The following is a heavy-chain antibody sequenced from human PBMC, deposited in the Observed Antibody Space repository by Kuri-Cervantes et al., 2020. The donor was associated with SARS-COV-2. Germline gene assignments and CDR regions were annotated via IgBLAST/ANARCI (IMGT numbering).Heavy chain of an antibody. CDR2: SNAGNGNT. V-gene: IGHV1-3*02. J-gene: IGHJ3*02. D-gene: IGHD3-22*01. CDR1: GYTFTSYA. Sequence: ASVTVSCQASGYTFTSYAMHWVRQAPGQRLEWMGWSNAGNGNTKYSQEFQGRVTITRDTSASTAYMELSSLRSEDTAVYYSAKDRGYYDSSGYDAFDIWGQGTMVTVSS. CDR3: AKDRGYYDSSGYDAFDI.